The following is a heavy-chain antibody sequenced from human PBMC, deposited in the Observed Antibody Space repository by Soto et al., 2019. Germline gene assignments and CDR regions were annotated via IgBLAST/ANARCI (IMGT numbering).Heavy chain of an antibody. V-gene: IGHV3-30*04. J-gene: IGHJ5*02. D-gene: IGHD6-13*01. CDR1: GFTFSSYA. CDR2: ISYDGSNK. Sequence: GGSLRLSCAASGFTFSSYAMHWVRQAPGKGLEWVVVISYDGSNKYYADSVKGRFTISRDNSKYTLYLQMNSLRAEDTAVYYCARDQGIAANWFDPWGQGTLVTVSS. CDR3: ARDQGIAANWFDP.